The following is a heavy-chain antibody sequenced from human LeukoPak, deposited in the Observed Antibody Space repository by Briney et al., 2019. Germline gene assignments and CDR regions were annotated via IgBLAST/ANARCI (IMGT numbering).Heavy chain of an antibody. CDR2: IKQDGSEK. V-gene: IGHV3-7*01. CDR1: GFTFSSYW. D-gene: IGHD6-13*01. CDR3: ARVGGIAARYYYYGMDV. Sequence: PGGSLRLSCAASGFTFSSYWMSWVRQAPGKGLEWVANIKQDGSEKYYVDSVKGRFTISRDNAKNSPYLQMNSLRAEDTAVYYCARVGGIAARYYYYGMDVWGQGTTVTVSS. J-gene: IGHJ6*02.